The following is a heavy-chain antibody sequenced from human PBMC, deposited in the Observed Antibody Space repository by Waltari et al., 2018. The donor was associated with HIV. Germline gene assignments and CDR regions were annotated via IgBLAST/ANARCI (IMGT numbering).Heavy chain of an antibody. CDR3: ARDKGGGNSGSY. J-gene: IGHJ4*02. V-gene: IGHV3-21*01. CDR2: ISSSSSYI. CDR1: GFTFSSYS. Sequence: EVQLVESGGGLVKPGGSLRLSCAASGFTFSSYSMNWVRQAPGKGLEWVSSISSSSSYIYYADSVKGRFTISRYNAKNSLYLQMNSLRAEDTAVYYCARDKGGGNSGSYWGQGTLVTVSS. D-gene: IGHD2-21*02.